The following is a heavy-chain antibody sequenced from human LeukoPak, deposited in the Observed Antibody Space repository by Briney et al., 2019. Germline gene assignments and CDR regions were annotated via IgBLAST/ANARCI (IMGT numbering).Heavy chain of an antibody. J-gene: IGHJ4*02. CDR1: GYTFTSYY. Sequence: GASVKVSCKASGYTFTSYYMHWVRQAPGQGLEWMGIINPSGGSTSYAQKFQGRVTMTRDMSTSTVYMELSSLRSEDTAVYYCARGVKSASSSSPLDYWGQGTLVTVSS. CDR2: INPSGGST. V-gene: IGHV1-46*01. D-gene: IGHD6-6*01. CDR3: ARGVKSASSSSPLDY.